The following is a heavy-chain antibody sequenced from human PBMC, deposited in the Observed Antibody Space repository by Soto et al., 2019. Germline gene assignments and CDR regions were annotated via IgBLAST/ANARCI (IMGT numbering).Heavy chain of an antibody. J-gene: IGHJ6*02. V-gene: IGHV3-30*18. CDR2: ISYDGTDK. Sequence: GGSLRLSCVASGFTFSIYGMHWVRQAPGKGLEWVAVISYDGTDKYYADSVKGRFTISRDNSKNTLFLQMTSLRVEETAVYYCAKDLAQRRYYYGMDVWGQGTTVTVSS. CDR1: GFTFSIYG. CDR3: AKDLAQRRYYYGMDV.